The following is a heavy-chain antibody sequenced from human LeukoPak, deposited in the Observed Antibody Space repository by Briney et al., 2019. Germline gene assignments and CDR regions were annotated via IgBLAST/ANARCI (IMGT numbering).Heavy chain of an antibody. J-gene: IGHJ4*02. CDR2: ISSSSSYI. CDR3: ARDKSPYYYDSSGYPIDY. Sequence: GGSLRLSCVVSGFTLSSYAMSWVRQAPGKGLEWVSSISSSSSYIYYADSVKGRFTISRDNAKNSLYLQMNSLRAEDTAVYYCARDKSPYYYDSSGYPIDYWGQGTLVTVSS. CDR1: GFTLSSYA. D-gene: IGHD3-22*01. V-gene: IGHV3-21*01.